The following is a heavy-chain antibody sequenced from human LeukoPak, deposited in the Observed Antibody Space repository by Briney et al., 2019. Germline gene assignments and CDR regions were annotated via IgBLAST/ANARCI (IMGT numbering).Heavy chain of an antibody. D-gene: IGHD6-19*01. V-gene: IGHV3-23*01. Sequence: GGSLRLSCAASGFTFSSYAMSWVRQAPGKGLEWVSAISGSGGNTYYADSVRGRFTVPRDNSKNTLFLQMNSLRAEDTAVFYCAKRSGYTTGWFFDFWAREPWSPSPQ. CDR1: GFTFSSYA. CDR3: AKRSGYTTGWFFDF. J-gene: IGHJ4*02. CDR2: ISGSGGNT.